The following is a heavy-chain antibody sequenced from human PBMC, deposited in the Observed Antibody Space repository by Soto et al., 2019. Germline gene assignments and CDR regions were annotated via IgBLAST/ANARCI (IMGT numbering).Heavy chain of an antibody. CDR2: SHHSGNT. J-gene: IGHJ4*02. CDR1: GDSISSSNW. CDR3: VRRGLLPFDY. Sequence: SETLSLTCAVSGDSISSSNWWSWVRQSPGKGLEWIGESHHSGNTNNNPSLKSRVTILVDTTKNQFSLKVTSVTAADTAVYYCVRRGLLPFDYWGQGMLVTVSS. V-gene: IGHV4-4*02. D-gene: IGHD2-15*01.